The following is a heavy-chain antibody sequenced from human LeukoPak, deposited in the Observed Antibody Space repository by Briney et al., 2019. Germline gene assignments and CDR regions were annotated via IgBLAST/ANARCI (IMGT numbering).Heavy chain of an antibody. CDR2: INHSGRN. CDR1: GGSFSGYY. V-gene: IGHV4-34*01. D-gene: IGHD1-7*01. J-gene: IGHJ4*02. Sequence: SETLCLTCAVYGGSFSGYYWSWIRQPPGKGLEWIGEINHSGRNNYNPSLKSRVTISVDTSKNQFSLKLSSVTAADTAVYYCARATGTKVPPGYWGQGTLVTVSS. CDR3: ARATGTKVPPGY.